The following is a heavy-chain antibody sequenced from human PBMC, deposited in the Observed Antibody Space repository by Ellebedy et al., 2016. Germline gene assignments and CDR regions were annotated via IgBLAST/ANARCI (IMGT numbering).Heavy chain of an antibody. CDR3: AKGPYYDVLGGSFDY. Sequence: SLKISCAASGFTFSSYAMSWVRQAPGKGLEWVSSISWNSGSIGYADSVKGRFTISRDNAKKSLYLQMNSLIAEDTALYYCAKGPYYDVLGGSFDYWGQGTLVTVSS. CDR1: GFTFSSYA. CDR2: ISWNSGSI. V-gene: IGHV3-9*01. J-gene: IGHJ4*02. D-gene: IGHD3-9*01.